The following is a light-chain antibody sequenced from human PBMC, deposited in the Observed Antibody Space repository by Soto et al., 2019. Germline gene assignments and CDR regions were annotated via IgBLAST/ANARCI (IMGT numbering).Light chain of an antibody. V-gene: IGKV3-20*01. CDR2: GAS. CDR1: QSVSSSY. Sequence: EIVLTQSPGTLSLSPMEIATLSCMASQSVSSSYLAWYQQRPGQAPRLIIYGASIRATGIPDRFSGSGSGTDFTLTISRLDPEDFAVYYCQQYGSSPLTFGGGTKVDIK. J-gene: IGKJ4*01. CDR3: QQYGSSPLT.